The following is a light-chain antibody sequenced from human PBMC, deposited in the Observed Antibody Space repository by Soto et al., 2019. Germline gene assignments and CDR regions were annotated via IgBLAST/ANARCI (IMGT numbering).Light chain of an antibody. Sequence: QSALTQPASVSGSPGQSITISCTGTSSDVGGYNYVSWYQQHPGKAPKLIIYEVTHRPSGVSSRFSGSKSGNTASLTISGLQAEDEADYYCSSYTSSSTPVFGTGTKLTVL. V-gene: IGLV2-14*01. CDR1: SSDVGGYNY. J-gene: IGLJ1*01. CDR3: SSYTSSSTPV. CDR2: EVT.